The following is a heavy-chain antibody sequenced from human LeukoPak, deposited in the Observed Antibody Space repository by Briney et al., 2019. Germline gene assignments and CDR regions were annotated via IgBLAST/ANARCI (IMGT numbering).Heavy chain of an antibody. Sequence: GGSLRLSCAASGFAFSSYGMHWVRQAPGKGLEWVAVISYDGSNKYYADSVKGRFTISRDNSKNTLYLQMNSLRAEDTAVYYCAKDFGAYSGFESYYFDYWGQGTLVTVSS. D-gene: IGHD5-12*01. V-gene: IGHV3-30*18. J-gene: IGHJ4*02. CDR3: AKDFGAYSGFESYYFDY. CDR1: GFAFSSYG. CDR2: ISYDGSNK.